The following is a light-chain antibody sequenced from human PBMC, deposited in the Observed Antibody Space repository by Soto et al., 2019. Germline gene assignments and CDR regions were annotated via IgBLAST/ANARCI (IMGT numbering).Light chain of an antibody. CDR2: EVS. CDR3: SSYTTSSTWV. Sequence: QSALTQPASVSGSTGQSITISCTGTSSDVGGYNYVSWYQQHPGKAPKLIIYEVSNRPSGVSNRFSGSKSGNTASLTISGLQAEDEADYYCSSYTTSSTWVFGGGTQLPS. J-gene: IGLJ3*02. CDR1: SSDVGGYNY. V-gene: IGLV2-14*01.